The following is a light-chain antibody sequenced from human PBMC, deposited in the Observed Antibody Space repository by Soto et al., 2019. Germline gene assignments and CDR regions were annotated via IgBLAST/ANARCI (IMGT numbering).Light chain of an antibody. CDR3: QQYTSYSRA. V-gene: IGKV1-5*01. J-gene: IGKJ1*01. CDR2: DAS. CDR1: QSISHF. Sequence: DIHMTQSPSALSASVVDRGTITCRASQSISHFLAWYQQKPGKVPKLLIYDASNLGSGVPSRFSGSGSGTDFTLTISGLQPDDFTTYYCQQYTSYSRAFGQGTKVDIK.